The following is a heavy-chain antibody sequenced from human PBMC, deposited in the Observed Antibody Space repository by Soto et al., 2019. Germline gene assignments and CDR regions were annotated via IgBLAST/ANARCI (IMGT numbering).Heavy chain of an antibody. J-gene: IGHJ6*02. CDR2: INHSGST. CDR1: GGSFSGYY. D-gene: IGHD2-15*01. Sequence: QVQLQQWGAGLLKPSETLSLTCAVYGGSFSGYYWSWIRQPPGKGLELIGEINHSGSTNYNPSLKSRVTISVDTSKNQFSLKLSSVTAADTAVYYCARVRTLAPYYYYGMDVWGQGTTVTVSS. CDR3: ARVRTLAPYYYYGMDV. V-gene: IGHV4-34*01.